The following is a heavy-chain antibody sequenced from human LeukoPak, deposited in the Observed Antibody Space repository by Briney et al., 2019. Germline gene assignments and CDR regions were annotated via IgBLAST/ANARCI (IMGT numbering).Heavy chain of an antibody. D-gene: IGHD4-17*01. Sequence: PGGSLRLSCAASGFTFSSYRMSWVRQATGKGLEWVANIKQDGSEKYYVDSVKGRFTISRDNAKNSLYLQMNSLRAEDTAVYYCARENDYGDHEDYWGQGTLVTVSS. CDR1: GFTFSSYR. J-gene: IGHJ4*02. CDR3: ARENDYGDHEDY. V-gene: IGHV3-7*01. CDR2: IKQDGSEK.